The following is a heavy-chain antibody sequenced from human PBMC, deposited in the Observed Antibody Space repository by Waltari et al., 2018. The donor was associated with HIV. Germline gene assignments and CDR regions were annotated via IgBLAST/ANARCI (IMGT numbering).Heavy chain of an antibody. CDR3: VRDLREGYGSGRLDY. D-gene: IGHD6-19*01. J-gene: IGHJ4*02. V-gene: IGHV3-33*01. Sequence: QVQLVESGGGVVQPGRSPRLSCAASGFTFSKYGMHWVRQAPGKGLEWVALIWYDGTNKYYADSVKGRFTISRDNSKNTVYLQMNSLRVEDTAVYYCVRDLREGYGSGRLDYWGQGTLVTVSS. CDR1: GFTFSKYG. CDR2: IWYDGTNK.